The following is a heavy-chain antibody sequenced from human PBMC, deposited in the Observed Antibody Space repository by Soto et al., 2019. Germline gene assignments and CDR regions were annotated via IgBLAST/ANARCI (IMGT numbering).Heavy chain of an antibody. CDR3: AKEGLAGHGGCLDP. V-gene: IGHV3-30*18. CDR1: GFTFSTYT. Sequence: QVQLVESGGGVVPPGKSLRLSCSASGFTFSTYTIHWVRQAPGKGLAWVALISHDGSNKYYADSVKGRFTISRDNSKNTLDLQMNSLRAEDTAVYYCAKEGLAGHGGCLDPGGQGTLVIVSS. J-gene: IGHJ5*02. CDR2: ISHDGSNK. D-gene: IGHD6-13*01.